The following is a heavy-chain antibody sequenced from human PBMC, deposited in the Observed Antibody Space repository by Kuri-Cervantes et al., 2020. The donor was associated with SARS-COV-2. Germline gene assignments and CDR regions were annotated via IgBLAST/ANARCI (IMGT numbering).Heavy chain of an antibody. D-gene: IGHD2-8*01. CDR2: IKNKDQGYTT. CDR1: GFTFSDHT. V-gene: IGHV3-72*01. CDR3: SRAGPGVSWDF. J-gene: IGHJ4*02. Sequence: LSLTCAASGFTFSDHTMDWVRQAPGKGLEWVGRIKNKDQGYTTYYAASVEGRFTISRDDSKDSLYLQLNSLKSEDTALYYCSRAGPGVSWDFWGQGTLVTVSS.